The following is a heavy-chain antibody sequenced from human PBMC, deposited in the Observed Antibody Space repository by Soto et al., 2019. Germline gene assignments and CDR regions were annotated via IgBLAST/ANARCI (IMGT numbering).Heavy chain of an antibody. J-gene: IGHJ4*02. Sequence: QVQLVQSGADVKKPGASVKVSCKASGYTFTGYYLHWVRQAPGQGLEWMGWISGNSGATNYAQKFQGRVTMTRDTSIITAYMDLSRLTSDDTAVYYCARGFCSDSGCSPFFDYWGQASLVTVSS. V-gene: IGHV1-2*02. CDR3: ARGFCSDSGCSPFFDY. D-gene: IGHD2-15*01. CDR1: GYTFTGYY. CDR2: ISGNSGAT.